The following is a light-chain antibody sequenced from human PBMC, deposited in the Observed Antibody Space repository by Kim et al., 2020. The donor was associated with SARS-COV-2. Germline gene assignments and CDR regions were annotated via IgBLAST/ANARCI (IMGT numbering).Light chain of an antibody. CDR1: KLGDKN. V-gene: IGLV3-1*01. J-gene: IGLJ2*01. CDR2: EDY. Sequence: SVSPGQTASITCSGDKLGDKNVCWYQQKPGQSPVVVIYEDYKRPSGIPERVSGSNSGNTATLTISGSQAMDEADYFCQAWDSSTVVFGGGTQLTVL. CDR3: QAWDSSTVV.